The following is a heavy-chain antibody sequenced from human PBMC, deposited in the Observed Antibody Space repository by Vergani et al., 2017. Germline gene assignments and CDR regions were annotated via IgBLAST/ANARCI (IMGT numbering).Heavy chain of an antibody. CDR2: ISSSSSTI. D-gene: IGHD3-10*01. J-gene: IGHJ4*02. CDR1: GFTFGDYA. CDR3: AREGWDYYGSGSSPDY. V-gene: IGHV3-48*01. Sequence: EVQLVESGGGLVQPGRSLRLSCTASGFTFGDYAMSWVRQAPGKGLEWVSYISSSSSTIYYADSVKGRFTISRDNAKNSLYLQMNSLRAEDTAVYYCAREGWDYYGSGSSPDYWGQGTLVTVSS.